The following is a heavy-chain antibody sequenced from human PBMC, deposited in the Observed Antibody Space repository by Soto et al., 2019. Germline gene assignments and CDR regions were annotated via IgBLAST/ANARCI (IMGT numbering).Heavy chain of an antibody. CDR3: TRHGSGDYFLFDP. J-gene: IGHJ5*02. CDR2: ASPDGTST. CDR1: GFTFSSFW. D-gene: IGHD4-17*01. Sequence: EVQLVESGGGLVQPGGSLRLSCAASGFTFSSFWMHWVRQAPGKGLEWVSRASPDGTSTSYADSVKGRFTISRDNAKNTLFMQMISLRAEDTAVYYCTRHGSGDYFLFDPWGQGNLVTVSS. V-gene: IGHV3-74*01.